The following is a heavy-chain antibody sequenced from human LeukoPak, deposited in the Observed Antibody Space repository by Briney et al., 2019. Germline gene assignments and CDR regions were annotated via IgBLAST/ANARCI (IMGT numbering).Heavy chain of an antibody. D-gene: IGHD3-10*01. Sequence: GGSLRLSCAASGFTFSSNWMSWVRQAPGKGLEWVANIKPDGSEKYYVDSVKGRFTISRDNAKNSLYLQMNSLRADDTAVYYCAKERGTSGECAFDTWGQGTMVTVSS. CDR2: IKPDGSEK. V-gene: IGHV3-7*03. J-gene: IGHJ3*02. CDR1: GFTFSSNW. CDR3: AKERGTSGECAFDT.